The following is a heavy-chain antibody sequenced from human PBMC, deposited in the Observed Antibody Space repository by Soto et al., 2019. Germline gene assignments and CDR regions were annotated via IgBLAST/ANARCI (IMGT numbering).Heavy chain of an antibody. CDR3: AKDRSLYSNAFYADF. V-gene: IGHV3-23*01. Sequence: EVQLLESGGDLVQPGGSLRLSCAISGFTFSSFSMTWVRQAPGKGLEWVSTISASGDTTYYADSVKGRFTISRDNSKNTLFLQMNSLRAEDTAIYYCAKDRSLYSNAFYADFWGQGTLVTVSS. CDR2: ISASGDTT. CDR1: GFTFSSFS. D-gene: IGHD6-13*01. J-gene: IGHJ4*02.